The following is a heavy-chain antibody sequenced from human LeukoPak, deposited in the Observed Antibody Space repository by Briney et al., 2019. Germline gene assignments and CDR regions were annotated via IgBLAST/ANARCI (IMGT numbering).Heavy chain of an antibody. D-gene: IGHD1-20*01. CDR2: IYYSGST. V-gene: IGHV4-38-2*01. CDR1: GYSISSGYY. Sequence: SETLSLTCAVSGYSISSGYYWGWIRQPPGKGLEWIGYIYYSGSTNYNPSLKSRVTISVDTSKNQFSLKLSSVTAADTAVYYCARVGNWNDGWFDPWGQGTLVTVSS. J-gene: IGHJ5*02. CDR3: ARVGNWNDGWFDP.